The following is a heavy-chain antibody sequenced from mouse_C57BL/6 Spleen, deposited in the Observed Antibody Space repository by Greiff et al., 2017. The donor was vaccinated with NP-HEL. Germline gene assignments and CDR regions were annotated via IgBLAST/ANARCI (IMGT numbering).Heavy chain of an antibody. CDR2: IYPSDSET. V-gene: IGHV1-61*01. D-gene: IGHD2-4*01. J-gene: IGHJ2*01. CDR3: ARGYDYDGADY. CDR1: GYTFTSYW. Sequence: QVQLQQPGAELARPGSSVKLSCKASGYTFTSYWMDWVKQRPGQGLEWIGNIYPSDSETHYNQKFKDKATLTVDKSSSTAYMQLSSLTSEDSAVYYCARGYDYDGADYWGQGTTLTVSS.